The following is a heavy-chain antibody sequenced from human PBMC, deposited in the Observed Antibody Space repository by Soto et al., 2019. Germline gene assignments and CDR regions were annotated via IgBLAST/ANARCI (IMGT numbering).Heavy chain of an antibody. CDR1: GGTFNTYT. CDR3: ASLNKWSSGDGRIDV. J-gene: IGHJ6*02. D-gene: IGHD1-26*01. V-gene: IGHV1-69*01. Sequence: QVQLVQSGAEVKKPGSSVKVSCKASGGTFNTYTISWVRQVPGQGLEWMGGIMPLYAKPTYAQPFLGRLTIAADEHTSTAYMELSSLRSEDTALYYCASLNKWSSGDGRIDVWGRVTAVSVAS. CDR2: IMPLYAKP.